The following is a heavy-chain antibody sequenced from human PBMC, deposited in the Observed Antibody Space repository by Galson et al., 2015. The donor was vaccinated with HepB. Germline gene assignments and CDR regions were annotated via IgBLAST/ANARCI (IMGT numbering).Heavy chain of an antibody. J-gene: IGHJ4*02. Sequence: SLRLSCAASGFTFSSYSMNWVRQAPGKGLEWVSSISSSSSYIYYADSVKGRFTISRDNAKNSLYLQMNSLRAEDTAVYYCARHGDSIAARPSYYDYWGQGTLVTVSS. V-gene: IGHV3-21*01. D-gene: IGHD6-6*01. CDR1: GFTFSSYS. CDR3: ARHGDSIAARPSYYDY. CDR2: ISSSSSYI.